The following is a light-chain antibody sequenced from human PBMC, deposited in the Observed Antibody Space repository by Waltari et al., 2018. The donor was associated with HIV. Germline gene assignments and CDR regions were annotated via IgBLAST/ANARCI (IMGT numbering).Light chain of an antibody. CDR3: TSYTSSSTVV. CDR2: AVS. J-gene: IGLJ2*01. CDR1: SRDVGGYNY. Sequence: QSALTQSASVSGSPGQSITISCTGTSRDVGGYNYVSWYQQHPDKAPKLMIYAVSNRPSGVSNRFSGSKSGNTASLTISGLQAEDEADYYCTSYTSSSTVVFGGGTKLTVL. V-gene: IGLV2-14*01.